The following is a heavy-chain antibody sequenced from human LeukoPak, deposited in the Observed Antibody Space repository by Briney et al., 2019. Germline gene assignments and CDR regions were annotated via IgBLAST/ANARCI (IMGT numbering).Heavy chain of an antibody. CDR1: GFTLGSCG. CDR2: IRSDGSNK. V-gene: IGHV3-30*02. J-gene: IGHJ4*02. CDR3: AKGAISACYSLDQ. Sequence: GGSLRLSCAASGFTLGSCGMHWVRQAPGKGLEWVAFIRSDGSNKNYADSVKGRFTISRDSSKNTLYLQMNSLRAEDTAVYYCAKGAISACYSLDQWGQGTLVTVSS. D-gene: IGHD2/OR15-2a*01.